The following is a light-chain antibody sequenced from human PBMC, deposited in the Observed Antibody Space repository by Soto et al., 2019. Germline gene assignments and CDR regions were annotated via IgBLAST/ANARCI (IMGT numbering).Light chain of an antibody. CDR1: SSDVGGNH. CDR3: SSHTRTSPYV. J-gene: IGLJ1*01. V-gene: IGLV2-14*03. CDR2: DVS. Sequence: QSALTQPASVSGSPGQSITLSCTGTSSDVGGNHVSWYQQHPGKAPRLIIYDVSNRPSGISNRFSGSKSDNTASLTISGLQADVEADYYCSSHTRTSPYVFATGTKVTVL.